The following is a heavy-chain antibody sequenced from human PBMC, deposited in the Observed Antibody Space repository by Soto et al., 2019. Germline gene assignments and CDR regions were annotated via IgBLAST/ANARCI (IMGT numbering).Heavy chain of an antibody. CDR3: ALEGYCISTSCLRPDTLIAN. V-gene: IGHV1-69*13. J-gene: IGHJ4*02. CDR2: IIPIFGTA. D-gene: IGHD2-2*01. CDR1: GGTFSSYA. Sequence: GASVKVSCKASGGTFSSYAISWVRQAPGQGLEWMGGIIPIFGTADYAQKFQGRVTITADESTSTAYMELSSLRSEDTAVYYCALEGYCISTSCLRPDTLIANWGQGTLVTVSS.